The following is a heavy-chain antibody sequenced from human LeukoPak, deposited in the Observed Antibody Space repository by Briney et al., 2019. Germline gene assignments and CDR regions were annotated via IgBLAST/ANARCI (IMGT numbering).Heavy chain of an antibody. D-gene: IGHD3-3*01. CDR3: AREGGFYRPLDY. J-gene: IGHJ4*02. CDR2: VHLDGRT. Sequence: SETLSLTCTVSGGSVTSTNWWTWVRQPPGKGLEWIGEVHLDGRTNYNPSLKSRLTMSVDLSENHISLKLTSVTAADTAVYYCAREGGFYRPLDYSGQGTLVTVSS. V-gene: IGHV4-4*02. CDR1: GGSVTSTNW.